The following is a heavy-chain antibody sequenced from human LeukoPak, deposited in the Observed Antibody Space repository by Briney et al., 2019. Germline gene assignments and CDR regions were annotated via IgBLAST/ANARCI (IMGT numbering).Heavy chain of an antibody. D-gene: IGHD6-13*01. J-gene: IGHJ5*02. CDR2: MNPNSGNT. CDR1: GYTFTSYD. Sequence: ASVKVSCKASGYTFTSYDINWVRQATGQGLEWMGWMNPNSGNTDYAQKFQGRVTMTGNTSISTAYMELSGLTSADTAVYFCASAPRYSSSWPNNWFDPWGQGTLVTVSS. V-gene: IGHV1-8*02. CDR3: ASAPRYSSSWPNNWFDP.